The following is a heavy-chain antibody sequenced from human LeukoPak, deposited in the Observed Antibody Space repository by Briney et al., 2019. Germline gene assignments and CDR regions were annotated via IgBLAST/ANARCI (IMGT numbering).Heavy chain of an antibody. D-gene: IGHD1-26*01. Sequence: PSETLSLTCTVSGGSISSSSYYWGWIRQPPGKGLEWIGSIYYSGSTYYNPSLKSRVTISVDTSKNQFSLKLSSVTAADTAVYYCATSQQRELLPWDYWGQGTLVTVSS. J-gene: IGHJ4*02. CDR1: GGSISSSSYY. CDR2: IYYSGST. V-gene: IGHV4-39*01. CDR3: ATSQQRELLPWDY.